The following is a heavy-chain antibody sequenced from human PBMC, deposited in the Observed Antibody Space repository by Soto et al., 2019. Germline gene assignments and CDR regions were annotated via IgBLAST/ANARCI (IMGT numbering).Heavy chain of an antibody. CDR1: GFTFSGSQ. J-gene: IGHJ4*02. Sequence: EVQLVESGGGLVQPGGSLRLSCAASGFTFSGSQFNWVRQAPGKGLEWVSGFRTGGDDATTYYADSVKGRFTISRDNSKIMLFLQMNSLRAEATAIYYGAKKANSGPGSQYFDNWGQGTLVTVSA. V-gene: IGHV3-23*04. CDR2: FRTGGDDATT. CDR3: AKKANSGPGSQYFDN. D-gene: IGHD3-10*01.